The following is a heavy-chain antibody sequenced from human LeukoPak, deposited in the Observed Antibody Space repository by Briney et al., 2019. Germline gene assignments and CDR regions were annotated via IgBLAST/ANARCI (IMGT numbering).Heavy chain of an antibody. CDR1: GGSFSGYY. Sequence: PSETLSLTCAVYGGSFSGYYWSWIRQPPGKGLEWIGEINHSGSTNYNPSLKSRVTISVDTSKNQFSLKLSSVTAADTAVYYCARANLTMVRGVHVDYWGQGTLVTVSS. V-gene: IGHV4-34*01. D-gene: IGHD3-10*01. CDR3: ARANLTMVRGVHVDY. CDR2: INHSGST. J-gene: IGHJ4*02.